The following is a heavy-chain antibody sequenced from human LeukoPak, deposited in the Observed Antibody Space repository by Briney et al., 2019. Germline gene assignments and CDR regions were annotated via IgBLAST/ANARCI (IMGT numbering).Heavy chain of an antibody. V-gene: IGHV3-30*18. CDR1: GFTFSSYG. J-gene: IGHJ4*02. Sequence: GGSLRFSCAASGFTFSSYGMHWVRQAPGKGLEWVAVISYDGSNKYYADSVKGRFTISRDNSKNTLYLQMNSLRAEDTAVYYCAKDLTLYFDYWGQGTLVTVSS. CDR3: AKDLTLYFDY. CDR2: ISYDGSNK.